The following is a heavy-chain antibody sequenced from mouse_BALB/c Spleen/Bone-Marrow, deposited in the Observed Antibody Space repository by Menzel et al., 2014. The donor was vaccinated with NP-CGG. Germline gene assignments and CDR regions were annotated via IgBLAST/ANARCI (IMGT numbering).Heavy chain of an antibody. J-gene: IGHJ2*01. D-gene: IGHD2-4*01. V-gene: IGHV1-37*01. CDR3: TRRNYEYDFDY. CDR1: GYSFIGYT. Sequence: VQLQQSGPELVKPGASMRISCKASGYSFIGYTMNWVKQSHGKNLEWIGLINPYNGDTHYNQKFKDKATLTVDKSSSTAYMELLSLTSEDSAVYYCTRRNYEYDFDYWGQGTTLTVSS. CDR2: INPYNGDT.